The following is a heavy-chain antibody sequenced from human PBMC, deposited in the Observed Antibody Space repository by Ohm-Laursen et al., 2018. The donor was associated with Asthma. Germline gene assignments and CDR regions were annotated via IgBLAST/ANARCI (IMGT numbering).Heavy chain of an antibody. CDR2: ISGSGGST. CDR3: TRSRKSGLSLVFDY. V-gene: IGHV3-23*01. D-gene: IGHD3-16*02. CDR1: GFTFSSYA. Sequence: SLRLSCTASGFTFSSYAMSWVRQAPGKGLEWVLAISGSGGSTYYADSVKGRFTISRDNSKNTLYLQMNSLKTEDTAVYYCTRSRKSGLSLVFDYWGQGTLVTVSS. J-gene: IGHJ4*02.